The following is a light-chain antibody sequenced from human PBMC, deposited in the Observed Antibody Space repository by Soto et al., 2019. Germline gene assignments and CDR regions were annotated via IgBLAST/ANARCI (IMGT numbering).Light chain of an antibody. V-gene: IGLV4-69*02. CDR1: SGHSNYA. J-gene: IGLJ3*02. CDR2: LNNDGSH. CDR3: QTWDTGIWV. Sequence: QLVLTQSPSASASLGASVTLTCTLSSGHSNYAVAWHQQQPEKGPRFLMRLNNDGSHNKGDGIPDRFSGSSSGAERYLTISSLQSEDEADYFCQTWDTGIWVFGGGTKVTVL.